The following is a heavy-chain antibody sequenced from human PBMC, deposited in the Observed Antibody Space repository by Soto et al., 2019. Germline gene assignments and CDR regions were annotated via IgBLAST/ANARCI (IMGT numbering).Heavy chain of an antibody. V-gene: IGHV3-23*01. J-gene: IGHJ4*02. D-gene: IGHD4-17*01. Sequence: EVQLLESGGGLVQPGGSLRLSCAASGFTFNDYAMSWVRQAPGKGLEWISSISGSGGGGGTYYIESGKGRFTISRDNSKNTLYLQMNSLRAEDTAVYYCAKETSYGANFPFDYWGPGALFTVSS. CDR3: AKETSYGANFPFDY. CDR2: ISGSGGGGGT. CDR1: GFTFNDYA.